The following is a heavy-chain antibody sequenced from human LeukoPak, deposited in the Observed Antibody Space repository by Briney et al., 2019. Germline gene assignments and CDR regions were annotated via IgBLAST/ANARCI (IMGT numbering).Heavy chain of an antibody. CDR3: ARDPLLWFGESSRHFDS. D-gene: IGHD3-10*01. CDR1: GGSFSPYY. J-gene: IGHJ4*02. CDR2: INHSGNT. V-gene: IGHV4-34*01. Sequence: SETLSLTCAVSGGSFSPYYWSWIRQSPGKGLEWIAEINHSGNTNYNPSLKSRVTISVDTPKNQFSLRLSSVTAADTAIYYCARDPLLWFGESSRHFDSWGQGTLVTVSS.